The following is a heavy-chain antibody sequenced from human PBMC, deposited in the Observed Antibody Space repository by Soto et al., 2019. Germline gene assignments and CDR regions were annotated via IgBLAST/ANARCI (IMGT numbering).Heavy chain of an antibody. CDR3: ARQTLAVAVDY. D-gene: IGHD6-19*01. V-gene: IGHV4-59*01. CDR1: GGSISSYY. Sequence: SETLSLTCTVSGGSISSYYWSWIRQPPGKGLEWIGYIYYSGSTNYNPSLKSRVTISVDTSKNQFSLKLSSVSAADTAVYYCARQTLAVAVDYWGQGTLVTVSS. J-gene: IGHJ4*02. CDR2: IYYSGST.